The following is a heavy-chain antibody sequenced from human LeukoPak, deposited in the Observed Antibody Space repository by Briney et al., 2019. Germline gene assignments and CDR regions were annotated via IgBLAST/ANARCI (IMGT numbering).Heavy chain of an antibody. Sequence: GGSLRLSCAASGLTVSSNYMSWVRQAPGKGLEWVSIIYRGGKTYYADSVKGRFTISRDNAKNSLYLQMNSLRAEDTALYYCARDMSIAAAGSPVFMAPGPYWGQGTLVTVSS. J-gene: IGHJ4*02. CDR1: GLTVSSNY. CDR3: ARDMSIAAAGSPVFMAPGPY. D-gene: IGHD6-13*01. CDR2: IYRGGKT. V-gene: IGHV3-53*01.